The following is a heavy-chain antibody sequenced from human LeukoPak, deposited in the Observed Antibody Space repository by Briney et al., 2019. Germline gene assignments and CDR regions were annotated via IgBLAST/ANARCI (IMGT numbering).Heavy chain of an antibody. CDR3: ARGIAAAGDAFDI. CDR1: GYTFTSYD. J-gene: IGHJ3*02. Sequence: ASVKVSCKASGYTFTSYDINWVRQATGQGLEWMGWMNPNSGNTGYAQKFQGRVTITRNTSISTAYMELSSLRSEDTAVYYCARGIAAAGDAFDIWGQGTMVTVSS. V-gene: IGHV1-8*03. D-gene: IGHD6-13*01. CDR2: MNPNSGNT.